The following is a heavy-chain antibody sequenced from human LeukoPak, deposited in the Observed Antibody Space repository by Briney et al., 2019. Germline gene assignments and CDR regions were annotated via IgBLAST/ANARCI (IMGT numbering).Heavy chain of an antibody. D-gene: IGHD6-6*01. J-gene: IGHJ4*02. Sequence: SETLSLTCTVSGGSISSYYWSWIRHPPGKGLVWIGYIYYSGSTNYNPSLKSRVTISIDTSKNQFSLKLRSVTAADTAVYVCARSSYSSSPFDFDDWGQGTLVTVSS. CDR3: ARSSYSSSPFDFDD. CDR1: GGSISSYY. CDR2: IYYSGST. V-gene: IGHV4-59*01.